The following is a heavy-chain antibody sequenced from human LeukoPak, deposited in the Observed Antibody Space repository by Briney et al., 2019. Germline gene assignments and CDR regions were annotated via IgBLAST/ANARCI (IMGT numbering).Heavy chain of an antibody. V-gene: IGHV4-59*01. J-gene: IGHJ4*02. D-gene: IGHD5-18*01. Sequence: PSETLSLTCTVSGGSISSYYWSWIRQPPGKGLEWIGYIYYSGSTNYNPSLKSRVTTSVDTSKNQFSLKLSSVTAADTAVYYCARTSESGYSYGLDYWGQGTLVTVSS. CDR2: IYYSGST. CDR1: GGSISSYY. CDR3: ARTSESGYSYGLDY.